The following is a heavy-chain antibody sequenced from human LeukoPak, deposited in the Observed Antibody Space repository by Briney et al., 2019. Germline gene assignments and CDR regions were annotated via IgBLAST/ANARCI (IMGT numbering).Heavy chain of an antibody. Sequence: GSSVKVSCKASGGTFSSYAISWVRQAPGQGLEWMGGIIPIFGTANYAQKFQGRVTITADKSTSTAYMELSGLRYDDTAVYYCGRDWELRFHQGGLDYWGQGALVTVSS. CDR3: GRDWELRFHQGGLDY. CDR2: IIPIFGTA. J-gene: IGHJ4*02. D-gene: IGHD3-3*01. V-gene: IGHV1-69*06. CDR1: GGTFSSYA.